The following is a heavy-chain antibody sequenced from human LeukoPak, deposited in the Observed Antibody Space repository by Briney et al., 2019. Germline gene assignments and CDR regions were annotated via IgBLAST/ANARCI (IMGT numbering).Heavy chain of an antibody. V-gene: IGHV4-4*07. CDR1: GGSISSSY. CDR2: MSTTVSA. D-gene: IGHD3-22*01. J-gene: IGHJ6*03. CDR3: ARGAYYDSSGYYYYYYYYMDV. Sequence: PSETLSLTCTGSGGSISSSYWSWMRQPAGKRLEWIGRMSTTVSANYNPSLQSRVTISVDTSKNQFSLKLSSVTAADTAVYYCARGAYYDSSGYYYYYYYYMDVWGKGTTVTVSS.